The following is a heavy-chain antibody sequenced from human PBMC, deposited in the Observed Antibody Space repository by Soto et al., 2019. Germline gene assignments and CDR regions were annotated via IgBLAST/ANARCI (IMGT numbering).Heavy chain of an antibody. V-gene: IGHV5-51*01. Sequence: GESLKISCKGSGYSFTSYWIGWVRQMPGKGLEWMGIIYPGDSDTRYSPSFQGQATISADKSISTAYLQWSSLKASDTAMYYCARQDRGYCSSTSCPDAFDIWGQGTMVTVSS. D-gene: IGHD2-2*01. CDR3: ARQDRGYCSSTSCPDAFDI. J-gene: IGHJ3*02. CDR1: GYSFTSYW. CDR2: IYPGDSDT.